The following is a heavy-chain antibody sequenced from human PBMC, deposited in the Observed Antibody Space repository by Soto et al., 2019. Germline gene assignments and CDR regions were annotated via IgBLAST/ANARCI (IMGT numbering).Heavy chain of an antibody. D-gene: IGHD4-17*01. CDR1: GGSISSSSYY. CDR2: IYYSGST. J-gene: IGHJ6*02. CDR3: ARADGDYGSRYYYGMDV. Sequence: QLQLQESGPGLVKPSETLSLTCTVSGGSISSSSYYWGWIRQPPGKGLEWIGSIYYSGSTYYNPSLKSRVTISVGTSKNQFSLKLSSVTAADTAVYYCARADGDYGSRYYYGMDVWGQGTTVTVSS. V-gene: IGHV4-39*01.